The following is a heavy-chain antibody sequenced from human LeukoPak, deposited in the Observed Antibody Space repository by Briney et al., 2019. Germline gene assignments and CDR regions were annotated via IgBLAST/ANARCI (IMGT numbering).Heavy chain of an antibody. CDR2: IKQDGSEK. CDR3: ARDGFGTGSN. J-gene: IGHJ4*02. CDR1: GLTFSNYW. V-gene: IGHV3-7*03. D-gene: IGHD3-16*01. Sequence: GGSLRLSCAASGLTFSNYWMDWVRQAPGKGLEWVANIKQDGSEKNYVDSVKGRFIISRDNAENSLYLQMNTLRADDTAVYYCARDGFGTGSNWGQGTLVTVSS.